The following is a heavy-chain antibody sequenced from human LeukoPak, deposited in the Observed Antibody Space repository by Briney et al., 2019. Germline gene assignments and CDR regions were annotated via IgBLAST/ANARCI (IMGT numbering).Heavy chain of an antibody. CDR2: IKQDGSEK. CDR3: ARDGFGTGSN. J-gene: IGHJ4*02. CDR1: GLTFSNYW. V-gene: IGHV3-7*03. D-gene: IGHD3-16*01. Sequence: GGSLRLSCAASGLTFSNYWMDWVRQAPGKGLEWVANIKQDGSEKNYVDSVKGRFIISRDNAENSLYLQMNTLRADDTAVYYCARDGFGTGSNWGQGTLVTVSS.